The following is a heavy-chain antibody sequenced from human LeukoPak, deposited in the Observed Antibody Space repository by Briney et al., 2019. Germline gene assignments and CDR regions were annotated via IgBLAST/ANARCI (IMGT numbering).Heavy chain of an antibody. V-gene: IGHV3-9*01. J-gene: IGHJ6*02. Sequence: GRSLRLSCAASGFTFDDYAMHWVRQAPGKGLEWVSGISWNSGSIGYADSVKGRFTISRGNAKNSLYLQMNSLRAEDTALYYCALVPAAIRGYYYYGMDVWGQGTTVTVSS. CDR3: ALVPAAIRGYYYYGMDV. CDR2: ISWNSGSI. CDR1: GFTFDDYA. D-gene: IGHD2-2*02.